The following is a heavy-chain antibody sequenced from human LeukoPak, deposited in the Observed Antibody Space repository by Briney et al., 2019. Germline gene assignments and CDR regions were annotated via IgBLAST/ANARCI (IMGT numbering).Heavy chain of an antibody. D-gene: IGHD3-10*01. CDR1: GFTFSIYG. CDR2: IWFDGTKK. V-gene: IGHV3-33*01. J-gene: IGHJ4*02. CDR3: AREEATTVRGVSDY. Sequence: SGGSLRLSCAASGFTFSIYGMHWVRQAPGKGLVWVALIWFDGTKKYYADSVKGRFTISRDNSKNTLYLQMNSLRAEDTAVYYCAREEATTVRGVSDYWGQGTLVTVSS.